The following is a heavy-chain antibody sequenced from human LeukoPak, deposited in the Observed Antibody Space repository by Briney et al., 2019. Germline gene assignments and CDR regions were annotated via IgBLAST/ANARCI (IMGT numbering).Heavy chain of an antibody. CDR1: GGSFSGYY. CDR3: ARESYSSSWYGDYFDY. J-gene: IGHJ4*02. Sequence: SETLSLTCAVYGGSFSGYYWSWTRQPPGKGLEWIGEINHSGSTNYNPSLKSRVTISVDTSKNQFSLKLSSVTAADTAVYYCARESYSSSWYGDYFDYWGQGTLVTVSS. CDR2: INHSGST. D-gene: IGHD6-13*01. V-gene: IGHV4-34*01.